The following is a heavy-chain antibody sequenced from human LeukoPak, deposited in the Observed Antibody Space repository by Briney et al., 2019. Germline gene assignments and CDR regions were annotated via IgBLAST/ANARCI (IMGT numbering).Heavy chain of an antibody. V-gene: IGHV1-8*01. D-gene: IGHD2-8*01. J-gene: IGHJ4*02. CDR1: GYTFTSYD. Sequence: ASVKVSCKASGYTFTSYDINWVRQATGQGLEWMGWMNPNSGNTGYVQKFQGRVSMTRNTSISTAYTELSSLRSEDTAVYYCGRGRGNGRPENYFDYWGQGTLVTVSS. CDR3: GRGRGNGRPENYFDY. CDR2: MNPNSGNT.